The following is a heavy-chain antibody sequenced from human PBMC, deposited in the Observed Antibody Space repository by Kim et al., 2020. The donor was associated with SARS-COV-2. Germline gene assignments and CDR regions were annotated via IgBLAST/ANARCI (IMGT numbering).Heavy chain of an antibody. J-gene: IGHJ4*02. CDR3: ARPKFGALLSYFDY. V-gene: IGHV3-30-3*01. Sequence: GGSLRLSCAASGLTFSSYAMHWVRQAPGKGLEWVALISYDGSNKYYADSVKGRFTISRDNSENTLYLQMNSLRAEDTAVYFCARPKFGALLSYFDYWGQG. D-gene: IGHD3-10*01. CDR1: GLTFSSYA. CDR2: ISYDGSNK.